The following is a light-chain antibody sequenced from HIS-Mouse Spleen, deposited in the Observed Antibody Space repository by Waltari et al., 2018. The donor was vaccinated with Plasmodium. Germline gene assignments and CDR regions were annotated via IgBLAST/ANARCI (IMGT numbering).Light chain of an antibody. CDR1: SSAAGSYNV. V-gene: IGLV2-23*01. J-gene: IGLJ3*02. Sequence: QSALTQPAPVSGSPGQSTTISCTGTSSAAGSYNVVSWYQQHPGKAPKLIIYEGSKRPSVVSNRFSGSKSGNTASLTISGLQAEDEADYYCCSYAGSSTWVFGGGTKLTVL. CDR2: EGS. CDR3: CSYAGSSTWV.